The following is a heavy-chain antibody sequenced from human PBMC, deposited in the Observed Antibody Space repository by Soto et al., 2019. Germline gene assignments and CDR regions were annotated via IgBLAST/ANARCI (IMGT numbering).Heavy chain of an antibody. V-gene: IGHV3-15*01. CDR1: GFTFSNAW. CDR3: TTEEITMVRGVIITPVDY. Sequence: EVQLVESGGGLVKPGGSLRLSCAASGFTFSNAWMSWVRQAPGKGLEWVGRIKSKTDGGTTDYAAPVKGRFTISRDDSKNTLYQQMNSLKTEDTAVYYCTTEEITMVRGVIITPVDYWGQGTLVTVSS. D-gene: IGHD3-10*01. J-gene: IGHJ4*02. CDR2: IKSKTDGGTT.